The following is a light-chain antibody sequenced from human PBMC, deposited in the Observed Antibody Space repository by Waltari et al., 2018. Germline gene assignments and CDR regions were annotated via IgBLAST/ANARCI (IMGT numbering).Light chain of an antibody. J-gene: IGLJ3*02. CDR3: QSYDSSLSGSV. Sequence: QSVLTQPPSVSGDPGQRVTISCPGSSSTIGAGYDVHWYQQLPGTAPKLLIYGNSNRPSGVPDRFSGSKSGTSASLAITGLQAEDEADYYCQSYDSSLSGSVFGGGTKLTVL. CDR1: SSTIGAGYD. CDR2: GNS. V-gene: IGLV1-40*01.